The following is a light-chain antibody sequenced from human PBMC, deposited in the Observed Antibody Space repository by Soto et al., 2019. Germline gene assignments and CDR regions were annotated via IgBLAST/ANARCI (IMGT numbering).Light chain of an antibody. CDR1: QSVSSY. CDR2: DAS. J-gene: IGKJ2*01. Sequence: EIVLTQSPATLSLSPGERATLSCRASQSVSSYLAWYQQKTGQAPRLLIYDASNSATGIPARFSGSGSGTDFMLAIGSQEHEDFAVYYRQQRSNMPQYTFGQETKMDIK. CDR3: QQRSNMPQYT. V-gene: IGKV3-11*01.